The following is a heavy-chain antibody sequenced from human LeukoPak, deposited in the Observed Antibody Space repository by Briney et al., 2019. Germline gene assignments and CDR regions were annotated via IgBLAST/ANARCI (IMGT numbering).Heavy chain of an antibody. J-gene: IGHJ4*02. CDR3: ARVVGATSPIDY. D-gene: IGHD1-26*01. Sequence: ASVKVSCKASGYTFTGYYMHWVRQAPGQGLEWMGWINPNSGGTNYAQKFQGRVTMTRDTSISTAYMELSRLRSDDTAVYYCARVVGATSPIDYWGQGTLVTVSS. V-gene: IGHV1-2*02. CDR2: INPNSGGT. CDR1: GYTFTGYY.